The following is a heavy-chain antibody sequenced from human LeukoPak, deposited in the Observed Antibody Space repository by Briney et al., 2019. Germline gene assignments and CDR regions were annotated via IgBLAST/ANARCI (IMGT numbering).Heavy chain of an antibody. D-gene: IGHD5-18*01. V-gene: IGHV1-69*05. CDR3: ATNTADYYYYMDV. CDR1: GGTFISYG. J-gene: IGHJ6*03. CDR2: IIPIFGTA. Sequence: ASVRVSSEASGGTFISYGISWVRQAPGQGHEWMGGIIPIFGTANYAQKSQGRVTITTDESTSTAYMELSSLRSEDTAVYYCATNTADYYYYMDVWGKGTTVTVSS.